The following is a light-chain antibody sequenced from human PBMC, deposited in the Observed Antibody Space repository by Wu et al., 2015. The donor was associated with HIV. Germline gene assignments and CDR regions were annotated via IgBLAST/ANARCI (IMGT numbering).Light chain of an antibody. Sequence: EIVLTQSPVTLSLSPGERATLSCRASQNINNYLAWYRQKPGQAPRLLIYDATNRATGVPARFSGSGSGTDFTLTISSLEPEDFAVYYCQQRSNWPLITFGQGTRLEIK. V-gene: IGKV3-11*01. CDR3: QQRSNWPLIT. J-gene: IGKJ5*01. CDR1: QNINNY. CDR2: DAT.